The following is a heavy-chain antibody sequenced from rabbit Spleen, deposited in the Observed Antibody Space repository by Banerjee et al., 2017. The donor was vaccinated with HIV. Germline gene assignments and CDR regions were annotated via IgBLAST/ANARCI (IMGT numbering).Heavy chain of an antibody. Sequence: EQLEESGGGLVKPEGSLTLTCKASGVSFSDKDVMCWVRQAPGKGLEWIACINIVTGKSVYASWAKGRFVMSRTSSTTVTLQMTSLTAADTATYFCARDPYSYDDYGDYPFNLWGPGTLVTVS. V-gene: IGHV1S45*01. J-gene: IGHJ4*01. CDR1: GVSFSDKDV. D-gene: IGHD2-1*01. CDR3: ARDPYSYDDYGDYPFNL. CDR2: INIVTGKS.